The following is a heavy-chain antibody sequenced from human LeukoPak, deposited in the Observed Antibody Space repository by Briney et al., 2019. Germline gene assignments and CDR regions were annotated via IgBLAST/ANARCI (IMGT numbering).Heavy chain of an antibody. CDR2: ISYDGSNK. CDR3: ASGPDYYDSSGYIDY. D-gene: IGHD3-22*01. J-gene: IGHJ4*02. V-gene: IGHV3-30-3*01. Sequence: GRSLRLSCAASGFTFSSYAMHWVRQAPGKGLEWVAVISYDGSNKYYADSVKGRSTISRDNSKNTLYLQMNSLRAEDTAVYYCASGPDYYDSSGYIDYWGQGTLVTVSS. CDR1: GFTFSSYA.